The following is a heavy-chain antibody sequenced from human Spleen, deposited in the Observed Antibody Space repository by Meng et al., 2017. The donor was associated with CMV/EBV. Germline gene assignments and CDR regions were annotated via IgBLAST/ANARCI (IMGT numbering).Heavy chain of an antibody. Sequence: AASGFTFSSYAMHWVRQAPGKGLEWVAVISYDGSNKYYADSVKGRFTISRDNSKNTLYLQMNSLRAEDTAVYYCARGPSEALYFWFDPWGQGTLVTSPQ. D-gene: IGHD2-2*02. CDR1: GFTFSSYA. J-gene: IGHJ5*02. CDR2: ISYDGSNK. CDR3: ARGPSEALYFWFDP. V-gene: IGHV3-30*04.